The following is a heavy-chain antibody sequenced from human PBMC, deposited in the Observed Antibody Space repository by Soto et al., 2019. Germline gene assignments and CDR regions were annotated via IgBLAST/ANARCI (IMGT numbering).Heavy chain of an antibody. CDR2: ISGSGSTM. Sequence: PGGSLRLSCAASAFIFSDYYMSWIRQAPGKGLEWVSYISGSGSTMYYADSVRGRFTISRDNAKNTLYLQMNSLRAEDTAVYYCAKDTYYHDSSGYYVFDYWGQGTLVTVSS. D-gene: IGHD3-22*01. J-gene: IGHJ4*02. CDR1: AFIFSDYY. V-gene: IGHV3-11*04. CDR3: AKDTYYHDSSGYYVFDY.